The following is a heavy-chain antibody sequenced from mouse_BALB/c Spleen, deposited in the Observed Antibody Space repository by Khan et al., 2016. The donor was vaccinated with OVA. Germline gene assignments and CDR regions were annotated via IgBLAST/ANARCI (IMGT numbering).Heavy chain of an antibody. Sequence: EVELVESGGDLVKPGGSLKLSCAASGFTFSNYDMSWVRQTPDKRLEWVATISSAGSYTYYSDSVKGRFTISRDNAKNTLNLQMSSLHSEDTAMYYCARRGYDEAWFAYWGQGTLVTVSA. CDR2: ISSAGSYT. J-gene: IGHJ3*01. D-gene: IGHD2-2*01. V-gene: IGHV5-6*01. CDR1: GFTFSNYD. CDR3: ARRGYDEAWFAY.